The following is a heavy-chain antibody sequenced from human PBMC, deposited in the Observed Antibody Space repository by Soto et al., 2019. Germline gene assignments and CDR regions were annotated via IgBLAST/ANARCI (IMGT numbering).Heavy chain of an antibody. D-gene: IGHD2-15*01. J-gene: IGHJ5*02. CDR1: GGSISSSSYY. V-gene: IGHV4-39*01. CDR3: ARRSATLANWFDP. Sequence: SETLSLTCTVSGGSISSSSYYWGWIRQPPGKGLEWIGSIYYSGSTYYNPSLKSRVTISVDTSKNQFSLKLSSVTAADTAVYYCARRSATLANWFDPWGQGTLVTVYS. CDR2: IYYSGST.